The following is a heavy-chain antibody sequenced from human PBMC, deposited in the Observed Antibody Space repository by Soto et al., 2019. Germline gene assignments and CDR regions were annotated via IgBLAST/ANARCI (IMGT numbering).Heavy chain of an antibody. CDR2: VNTGGSST. Sequence: GGSLRLSCAASGFTFSSYAMSWVRLAPGKGLEWVSTVNTGGSSTFYADSVKGRFTISRDNSKNTLYLQMNSLRAEDTAVYYCARDAGYTSGWSYSDSWGQGTLVTVSS. D-gene: IGHD6-19*01. CDR3: ARDAGYTSGWSYSDS. CDR1: GFTFSSYA. V-gene: IGHV3-23*01. J-gene: IGHJ4*02.